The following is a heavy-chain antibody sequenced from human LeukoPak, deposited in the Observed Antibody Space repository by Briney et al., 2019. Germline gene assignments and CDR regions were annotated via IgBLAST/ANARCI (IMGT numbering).Heavy chain of an antibody. Sequence: GASVKVSCKVSGYTLTELSMHWVRQAPGKGLEWMGGFDPEDGETIYAQKFQGRVTMTEDTSTDTAYMELSSLRSEDTAVYYCATGVYSGYYYPFDYWGQGTLVTVSS. J-gene: IGHJ4*02. CDR3: ATGVYSGYYYPFDY. V-gene: IGHV1-24*01. D-gene: IGHD3-22*01. CDR1: GYTLTELS. CDR2: FDPEDGET.